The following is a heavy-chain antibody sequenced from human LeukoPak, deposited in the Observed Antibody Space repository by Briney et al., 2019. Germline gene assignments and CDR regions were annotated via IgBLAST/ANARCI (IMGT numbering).Heavy chain of an antibody. CDR3: ARDLGKWGSLYYYYGMDV. CDR2: IKQDGSDK. D-gene: IGHD2-8*01. J-gene: IGHJ6*02. V-gene: IGHV3-7*01. CDR1: GFTFSSHW. Sequence: GGSLRLSCAASGFTFSSHWMSWVRQAPGKGLEWVANIKQDGSDKHYVDSVKGRFTISRDNAKNSLYLQMNSLRDEDTAVYYCARDLGKWGSLYYYYGMDVWGQGTTVTVSS.